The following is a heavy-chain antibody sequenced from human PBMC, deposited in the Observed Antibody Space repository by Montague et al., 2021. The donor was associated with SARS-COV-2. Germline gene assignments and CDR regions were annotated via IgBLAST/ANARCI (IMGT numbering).Heavy chain of an antibody. D-gene: IGHD6-13*01. CDR2: IYSSGNA. V-gene: IGHV4-4*07. Sequence: SETLSLTCTLSGGSIKYYYWHWLRQSAAKGLEWIGRIYSSGNANYSPSLKSRVTMSVDTSQNQFSLKLNSLTAADTAVYYCARGDHPQSGSWYFFDTWGQGALVTVSS. J-gene: IGHJ4*02. CDR3: ARGDHPQSGSWYFFDT. CDR1: GGSIKYYY.